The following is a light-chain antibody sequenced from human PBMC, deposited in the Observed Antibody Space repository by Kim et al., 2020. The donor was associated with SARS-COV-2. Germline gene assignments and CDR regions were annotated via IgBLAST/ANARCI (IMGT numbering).Light chain of an antibody. CDR3: QAWDSTWV. CDR2: QDS. J-gene: IGLJ3*02. CDR1: KSGDKY. Sequence: SYELTQPPSVSVSPGQTVSITCSGDKSGDKYACWYQQKPGQSPVLVIYQDSKRPSGIPERFSGSNSGNTATLTISGTQAMDEADYYCQAWDSTWVFGGGTKLTVL. V-gene: IGLV3-1*01.